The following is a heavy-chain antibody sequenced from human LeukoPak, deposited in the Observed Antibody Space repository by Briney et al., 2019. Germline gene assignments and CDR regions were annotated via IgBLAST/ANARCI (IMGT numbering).Heavy chain of an antibody. J-gene: IGHJ4*02. CDR1: GFTFSSYG. D-gene: IGHD7-27*01. CDR3: AKDGDSYYFDY. V-gene: IGHV3-30*18. CDR2: ISYDGSNK. Sequence: RSLRLSCAASGFTFSSYGMHWVRQAPGKGLEGVAVISYDGSNKYYADSVKGRFTISRDNSKNTLYLQMNSLRAEDTAVYYCAKDGDSYYFDYWGQGTLVTVSS.